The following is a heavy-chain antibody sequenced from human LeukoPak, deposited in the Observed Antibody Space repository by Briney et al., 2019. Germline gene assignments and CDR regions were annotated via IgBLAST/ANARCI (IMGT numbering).Heavy chain of an antibody. CDR3: ARTPRPYYDFWSGYYSPHPQLFDY. CDR2: ISAYNGNT. V-gene: IGHV1-18*01. D-gene: IGHD3-3*01. Sequence: ASVKVSCKASGYTFTSYGISWVRQAPGQGLERMGWISAYNGNTNYAQKLQGRVTMTTDTSTSTAYMELRSLRSDDTAVYYCARTPRPYYDFWSGYYSPHPQLFDYWGQGTLVTVSS. J-gene: IGHJ4*02. CDR1: GYTFTSYG.